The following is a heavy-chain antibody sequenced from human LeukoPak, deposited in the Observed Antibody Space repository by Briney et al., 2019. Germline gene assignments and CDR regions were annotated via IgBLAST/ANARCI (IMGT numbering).Heavy chain of an antibody. J-gene: IGHJ4*02. D-gene: IGHD3-22*01. CDR3: ARADSGGYYVAYWY. CDR1: GYTFTGYG. CDR2: ISAYKGST. Sequence: ASVKVSCKASGYTFTGYGITWVRQAPGQGLEWLGWISAYKGSTKYPQMFQGRVTVTTDTSTSTAYMELRSLRSDDTAVYYCARADSGGYYVAYWYWGQGALVTVSS. V-gene: IGHV1-18*01.